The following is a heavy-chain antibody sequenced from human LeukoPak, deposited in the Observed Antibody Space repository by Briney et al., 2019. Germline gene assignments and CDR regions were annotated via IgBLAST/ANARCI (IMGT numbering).Heavy chain of an antibody. V-gene: IGHV4-31*03. J-gene: IGHJ6*02. CDR1: GGSISSGGYY. CDR2: IYYSGST. CDR3: ARDATSSDYYYYYGMDV. Sequence: SQTLSLTCTVSGGSISSGGYYWSWIRQHPGKGLEWIRYIYYSGSTYYNPSLKSRVTISVDTSKNQFSLKLSSVTAADTAVYYCARDATSSDYYYYYGMDVWGQGTTVTVSS.